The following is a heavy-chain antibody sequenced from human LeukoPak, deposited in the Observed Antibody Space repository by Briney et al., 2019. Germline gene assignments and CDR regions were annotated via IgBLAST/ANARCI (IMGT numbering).Heavy chain of an antibody. CDR3: ARGADSGYSSDN. CDR1: GFSSSSYW. Sequence: SGGSLRLSCVASGFSSSSYWMTWVRQAPGKGLEWVASIKQDGSEEYYVDSVKGRFTISRDNAKSSLYLQMNRLRVADTAVYYCARGADSGYSSDNWGQGTLVSVSS. J-gene: IGHJ4*02. V-gene: IGHV3-7*01. D-gene: IGHD3-9*01. CDR2: IKQDGSEE.